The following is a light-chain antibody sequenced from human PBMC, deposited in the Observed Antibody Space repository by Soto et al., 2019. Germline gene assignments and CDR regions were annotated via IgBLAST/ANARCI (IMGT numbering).Light chain of an antibody. CDR3: AAWDDSLNVVV. Sequence: VLTQPPSASGTPGQRVTISCSGSSSNIGSNTVNWYQQLPGTAPKLLICSNNQRPSGVPDRFSGSKSGTSASLAISGLQSEDEADYYCAAWDDSLNVVVFGGGTKLTVL. J-gene: IGLJ2*01. CDR1: SSNIGSNT. CDR2: SNN. V-gene: IGLV1-44*01.